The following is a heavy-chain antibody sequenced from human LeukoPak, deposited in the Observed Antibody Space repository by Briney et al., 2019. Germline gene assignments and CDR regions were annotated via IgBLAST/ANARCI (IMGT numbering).Heavy chain of an antibody. V-gene: IGHV3-48*01. J-gene: IGHJ4*02. CDR2: ISSNSSTI. D-gene: IGHD1-26*01. CDR3: ARDPQWELLDFDY. CDR1: GFTFSSYS. Sequence: SGGSLRLSCAASGFTFSSYSMNWVRQAPGKGLEWVSYISSNSSTIYYADSVKGRFTISRDNAKNSLYLQMNSLRAEDTAVYYCARDPQWELLDFDYWGQGTLVTVSS.